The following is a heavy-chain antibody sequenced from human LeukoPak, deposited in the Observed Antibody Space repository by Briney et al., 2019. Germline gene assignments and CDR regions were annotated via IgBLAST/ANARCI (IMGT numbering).Heavy chain of an antibody. D-gene: IGHD6-19*01. V-gene: IGHV4-59*01. J-gene: IGHJ4*02. CDR1: TLSLGRYY. CDR3: ASTGEMYSSGWYFDF. CDR2: VIYTGGT. Sequence: PSETLSLTCTVATLSLGRYYWSWIRQPPGKGLEWVGYVIYTGGTNYNPSLKTRSPRSIDTSKNQSTLNRTSLTAADTAVYYCASTGEMYSSGWYFDFWGQGNLVTVSS.